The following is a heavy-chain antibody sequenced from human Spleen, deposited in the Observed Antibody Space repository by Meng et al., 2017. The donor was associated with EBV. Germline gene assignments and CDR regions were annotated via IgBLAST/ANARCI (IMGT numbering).Heavy chain of an antibody. CDR3: ARGNYMFDY. V-gene: IGHV4-61*05. Sequence: QLQLRESGPGQVKPSXTLSLTCTVSGDSISSFYYWGWIRQPPGKGLEWIGNIYYSGSTNYNPSLKSRVTISADRSKNHFSLRLSSLTAADTAVYYCARGNYMFDYWGQGTLVTVSS. CDR2: IYYSGST. D-gene: IGHD3-10*01. CDR1: GDSISSFYY. J-gene: IGHJ4*02.